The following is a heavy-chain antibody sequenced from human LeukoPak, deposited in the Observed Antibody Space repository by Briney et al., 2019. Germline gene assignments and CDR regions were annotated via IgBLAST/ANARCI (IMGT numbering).Heavy chain of an antibody. CDR2: IKQDGSEK. D-gene: IGHD6-6*01. CDR1: GFTFSSYW. V-gene: IGHV3-7*01. Sequence: SGGSLRLSCAASGFTFSSYWMSWVRQAPGKGLEWVANIKQDGSEKYYVDSVKGRFTMSRDDAKNSLYLQMNSLRGEDTAVYYCARGSYYFDNWGQATLVTVSS. CDR3: ARGSYYFDN. J-gene: IGHJ4*02.